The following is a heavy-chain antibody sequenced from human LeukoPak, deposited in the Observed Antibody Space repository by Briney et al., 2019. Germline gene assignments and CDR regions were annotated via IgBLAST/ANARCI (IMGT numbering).Heavy chain of an antibody. J-gene: IGHJ4*02. Sequence: ASVKVSCKASGYTLTSYYMHWVRQAPGQGLEWMGIINPSGGSTSYAQKFQGRVTMTRDTSTSTVYMELSSLRSEDTAVYYCARGLPYYDILTGYLVYWGQGTLVTVSS. D-gene: IGHD3-9*01. V-gene: IGHV1-46*01. CDR1: GYTLTSYY. CDR2: INPSGGST. CDR3: ARGLPYYDILTGYLVY.